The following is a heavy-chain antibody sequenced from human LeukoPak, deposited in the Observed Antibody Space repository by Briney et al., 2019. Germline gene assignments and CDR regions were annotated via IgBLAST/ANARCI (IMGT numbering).Heavy chain of an antibody. J-gene: IGHJ3*02. Sequence: GGSLRLSCAASGFTFSSYGMNWVRQAPGKGLEWVSLIYSGGSTYYADSVKGRFTISRDNSKNTVYLQMNSLRAEDTAVYYCARETNYYDSSGPDAFDIWGQGTMVTVSS. CDR3: ARETNYYDSSGPDAFDI. D-gene: IGHD3-22*01. V-gene: IGHV3-53*01. CDR1: GFTFSSYG. CDR2: IYSGGST.